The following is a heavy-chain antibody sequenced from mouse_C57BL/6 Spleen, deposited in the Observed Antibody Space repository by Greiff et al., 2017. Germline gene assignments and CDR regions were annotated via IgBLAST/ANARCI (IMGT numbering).Heavy chain of an antibody. D-gene: IGHD4-1*01. J-gene: IGHJ3*01. V-gene: IGHV1-55*01. Sequence: QVQLQQSGAELVKPGASVKMSCKASGYTFTSYWITWVKQRPGQGLEWIGDIYPGSGSTNYNEKFKSKATLTVDTSSSTAYMQLSSLTSEDSAVYYCARSRTGTGDFAYWGQGTLVTVSA. CDR1: GYTFTSYW. CDR3: ARSRTGTGDFAY. CDR2: IYPGSGST.